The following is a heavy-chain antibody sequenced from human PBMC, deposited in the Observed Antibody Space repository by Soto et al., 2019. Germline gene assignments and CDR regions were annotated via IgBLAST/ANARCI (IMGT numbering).Heavy chain of an antibody. D-gene: IGHD6-13*01. CDR3: ARGGRYSSRYYYYYGMDV. V-gene: IGHV4-34*01. CDR1: GGSFSGYY. Sequence: SETLSLTCAVYGGSFSGYYWSWIRQPPGKGLEWIGEINHSGSTNYNPSLKSRVTISVDTSKNQFSLKLSSVTAADTAVYYCARGGRYSSRYYYYYGMDVWGQGTTVTVSS. J-gene: IGHJ6*02. CDR2: INHSGST.